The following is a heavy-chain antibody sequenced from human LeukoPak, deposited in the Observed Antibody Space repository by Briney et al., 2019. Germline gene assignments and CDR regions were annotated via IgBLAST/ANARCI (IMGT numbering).Heavy chain of an antibody. J-gene: IGHJ3*02. CDR3: AKDGWTDAFDI. CDR2: ISYDGSNK. Sequence: GGSLRLSCAASGFTFRSYGMHGVRQAPGKGLEWVAVISYDGSNKYYADSVKGRFTISRDNSKNTLYLQMNSLRAEDTAVYYCAKDGWTDAFDIWGQGTMVTVSS. V-gene: IGHV3-30*18. D-gene: IGHD6-19*01. CDR1: GFTFRSYG.